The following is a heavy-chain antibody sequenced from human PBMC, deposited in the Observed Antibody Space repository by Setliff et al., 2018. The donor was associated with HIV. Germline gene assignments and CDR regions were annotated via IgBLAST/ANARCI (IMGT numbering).Heavy chain of an antibody. J-gene: IGHJ4*02. CDR3: ARGRRSSGWYVYH. CDR1: GGSISSGSYY. CDR2: IYTSGST. Sequence: SETLSLTCTVSGGSISSGSYYWSWIRQPAGKGLEWIGHIYTSGSTNYNPSLKSRVTISVDTSTNQFSLKLSSATAADTAVYYCARGRRSSGWYVYHWGQGTLVTVSS. D-gene: IGHD6-19*01. V-gene: IGHV4-61*09.